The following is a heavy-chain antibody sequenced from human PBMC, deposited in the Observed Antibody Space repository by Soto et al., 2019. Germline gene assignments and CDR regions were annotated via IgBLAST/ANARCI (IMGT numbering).Heavy chain of an antibody. CDR2: ISYDGSNK. D-gene: IGHD2-15*01. J-gene: IGHJ6*02. CDR1: GFTFSSYT. V-gene: IGHV3-30-3*01. CDR3: ARDDLYCSGGSCYYYGMDV. Sequence: GGSLRLSCAASGFTFSSYTMQWVRQAPGKGLEWVAVISYDGSNKYYADSVKGRFTISRDNSKNTLYLQMNSLRAEDTAVYYCARDDLYCSGGSCYYYGMDVWGQGTTVTVSS.